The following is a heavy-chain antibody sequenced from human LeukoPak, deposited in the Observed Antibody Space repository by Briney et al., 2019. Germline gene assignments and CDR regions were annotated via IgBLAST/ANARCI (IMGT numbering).Heavy chain of an antibody. J-gene: IGHJ4*02. CDR3: ASQVAYSSGWTPYYFDY. D-gene: IGHD6-19*01. CDR2: ISSSSSTI. Sequence: PGGSLRLSCAASGFTFSDYYMSWIRQAPGKGLEWVSYISSSSSTIYYADSVKGRFTISRDNAKNSLYLQMNSLRAEDTAVYYCASQVAYSSGWTPYYFDYWGQGTLVTVSS. V-gene: IGHV3-11*04. CDR1: GFTFSDYY.